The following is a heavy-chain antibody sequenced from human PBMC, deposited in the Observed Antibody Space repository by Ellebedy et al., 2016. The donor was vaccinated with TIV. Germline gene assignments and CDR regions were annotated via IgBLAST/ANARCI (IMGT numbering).Heavy chain of an antibody. Sequence: MPGGSLRLSCTVSGGSIGGEYWSWIRQPPGKGLEYIGYMYYSGVSNYNPSLKGRFTISMHTSKNQFSLKLSSVTAADTAVYYCARERVYVSGSGRRYGLDVWGQGTTVIVSS. D-gene: IGHD3-10*01. V-gene: IGHV4-59*01. CDR1: GGSIGGEY. J-gene: IGHJ6*02. CDR2: MYYSGVS. CDR3: ARERVYVSGSGRRYGLDV.